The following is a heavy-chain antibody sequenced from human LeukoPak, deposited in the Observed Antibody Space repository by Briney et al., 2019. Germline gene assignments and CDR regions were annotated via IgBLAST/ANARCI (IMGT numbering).Heavy chain of an antibody. J-gene: IGHJ4*02. D-gene: IGHD4-11*01. CDR2: IIPIFGTA. Sequence: ASVKVSCKASGGTFSSYAISWVRQAPGQGLEWMGGIIPIFGTANYAQKFQGRVTITADESTSTAYMELSSLRSEDTAVYYCASQTTVTPVDCWGQGTLVTVSS. CDR1: GGTFSSYA. CDR3: ASQTTVTPVDC. V-gene: IGHV1-69*01.